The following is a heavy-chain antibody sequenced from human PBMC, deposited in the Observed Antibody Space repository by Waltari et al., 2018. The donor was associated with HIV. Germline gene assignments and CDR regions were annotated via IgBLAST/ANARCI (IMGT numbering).Heavy chain of an antibody. CDR2: IYYSGST. J-gene: IGHJ6*02. CDR3: ARVQSGGSSSLGMDV. V-gene: IGHV4-59*01. Sequence: QVQLQESGPGLVKPSETLSLTCTVSGGSISSYYWSWIRQPPGKGLEWIGYIYYSGSTNYNPSLKSRVTISVDTSKNQFSLKLSSVTAADTAVYYCARVQSGGSSSLGMDVWGQGTTVTVSS. D-gene: IGHD2-15*01. CDR1: GGSISSYY.